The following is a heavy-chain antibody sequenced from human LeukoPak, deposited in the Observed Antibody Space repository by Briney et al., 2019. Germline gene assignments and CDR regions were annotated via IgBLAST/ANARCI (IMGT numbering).Heavy chain of an antibody. Sequence: ASVKVSCKASGYTFTDYYLHWMRQAPGQGLEWMGWINPNSGGTNYAQKFQGRVTMTRDTPISTAYMELSRLRSDDTAVYYCAREWIAAAGTDYWGQGTLVTVSS. D-gene: IGHD6-13*01. CDR1: GYTFTDYY. V-gene: IGHV1-2*02. CDR3: AREWIAAAGTDY. CDR2: INPNSGGT. J-gene: IGHJ4*02.